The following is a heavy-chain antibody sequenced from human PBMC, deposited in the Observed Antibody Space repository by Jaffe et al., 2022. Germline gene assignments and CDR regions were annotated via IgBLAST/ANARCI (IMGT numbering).Heavy chain of an antibody. CDR1: GFTFSNAW. D-gene: IGHD2-15*01. V-gene: IGHV3-15*01. Sequence: EVQLVESGGGLVKPGGSLRLSCAASGFTFSNAWMSWVRQAPGKGLEWVGRIKSKTDGGTTDYAAPVKGRFTISRDDSKNTLYLQMNSLKTEDTAVYYCTTGGRRSGNWFDPWGQGTLVTVSS. CDR3: TTGGRRSGNWFDP. CDR2: IKSKTDGGTT. J-gene: IGHJ5*02.